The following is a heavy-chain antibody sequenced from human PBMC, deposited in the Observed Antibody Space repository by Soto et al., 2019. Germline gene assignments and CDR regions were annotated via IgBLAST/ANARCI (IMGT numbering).Heavy chain of an antibody. CDR3: AKCAGSGWYPDY. V-gene: IGHV3-23*01. Sequence: EVQLLESAGGLVQPGGSLSLSCAASGFTFSSYAMRWVRQAPGKGLEWVSAIRGSGGNTYYADSVKGRFSISRDNSKNTLFLQLNSLRAEDTAVYYCAKCAGSGWYPDYWGPGTLVTVSS. CDR1: GFTFSSYA. J-gene: IGHJ4*02. CDR2: IRGSGGNT. D-gene: IGHD6-19*01.